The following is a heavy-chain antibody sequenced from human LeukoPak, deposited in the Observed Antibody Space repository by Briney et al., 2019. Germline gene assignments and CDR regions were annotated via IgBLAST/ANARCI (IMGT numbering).Heavy chain of an antibody. CDR3: AREVAAVPRFDY. V-gene: IGHV4-59*01. CDR2: IYYSGST. CDR1: GGSISSYY. J-gene: IGHJ4*02. D-gene: IGHD1-26*01. Sequence: PSETLSLTCTVSGGSISSYYWSWIRQPPGKGLEWIGYIYYSGSTNYNPSLKSRVTISVDTSKNQFSLKLSSVTAADTAVYYCAREVAAVPRFDYWGQGTLVTVSS.